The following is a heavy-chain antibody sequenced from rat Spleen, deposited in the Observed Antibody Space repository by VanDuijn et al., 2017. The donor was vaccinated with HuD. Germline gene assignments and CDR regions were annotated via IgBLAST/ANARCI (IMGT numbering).Heavy chain of an antibody. CDR2: INAGGGLT. CDR3: AKVLGGNFDY. D-gene: IGHD1-5*01. V-gene: IGHV5-31*01. J-gene: IGHJ2*01. Sequence: EVQLVESGGGLVQPGRSLKLSCVASGFTFNNYWMTWIRQAPGKGLEWVASINAGGGLTFYRDSVKGRFTISRDDAKNTLYLQMDSLRSEDTATYYCAKVLGGNFDYWGQGVMVTVSS. CDR1: GFTFNNYW.